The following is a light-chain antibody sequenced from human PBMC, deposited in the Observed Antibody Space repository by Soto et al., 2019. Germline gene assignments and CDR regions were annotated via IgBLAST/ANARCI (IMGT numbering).Light chain of an antibody. J-gene: IGKJ1*01. CDR1: QSVSTN. CDR3: QQYNNWPRT. V-gene: IGKV3-15*01. Sequence: EIVMTQSPATLSASPGERATLSCRASQSVSTNLAWSQQKPGQAPRLLIYGASTRATGIPARFSGSGSGTEFTLTISSLQSEDFAVYYCQQYNNWPRTFGQGTKVDIK. CDR2: GAS.